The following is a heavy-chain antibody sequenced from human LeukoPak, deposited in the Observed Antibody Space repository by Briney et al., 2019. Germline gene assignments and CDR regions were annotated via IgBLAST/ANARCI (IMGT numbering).Heavy chain of an antibody. J-gene: IGHJ4*02. D-gene: IGHD5-24*01. CDR1: GFTFSSYA. CDR3: ARAKSTKYYFDY. Sequence: PGRSLTLFCAASGFTFSSYAKHWVRQAPGKGLEWVAVISYDGSNKYYADSVKGRFTISRDNSKNTLYLQMNSLRAEDTAVYYCARAKSTKYYFDYWGQGTLVTVSS. V-gene: IGHV3-30-3*01. CDR2: ISYDGSNK.